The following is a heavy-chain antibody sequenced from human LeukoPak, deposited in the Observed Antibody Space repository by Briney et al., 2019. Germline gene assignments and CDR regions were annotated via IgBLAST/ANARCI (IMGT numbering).Heavy chain of an antibody. D-gene: IGHD3-3*01. CDR1: GYTFTSYD. Sequence: ASVKVSCXASGYTFTSYDINWVRQATGQGLEWMGWMNPNSGNTGCAQKFQGRVTITRNTSISTAYMELSSLRSEDTAVYYCARGLRVFWSALSNWGQGTLVTVSS. V-gene: IGHV1-8*03. CDR2: MNPNSGNT. CDR3: ARGLRVFWSALSN. J-gene: IGHJ4*02.